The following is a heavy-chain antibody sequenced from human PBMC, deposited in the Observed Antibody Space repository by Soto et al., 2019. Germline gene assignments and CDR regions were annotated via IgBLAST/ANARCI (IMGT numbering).Heavy chain of an antibody. D-gene: IGHD3-22*01. V-gene: IGHV4-39*01. CDR3: ARLGGYVSVGYYYLWDS. Sequence: QLQLQESGPGLVKPSETLSLTCRVSDGSMNSDSSYWGWIRQPSGKGLEWIGVINHSGSTYHNLSFKGRVTMAVDASRNQFSLKLTSMTAADTAVYYCARLGGYVSVGYYYLWDSWGQGTLVTVSS. CDR1: DGSMNSDSSY. J-gene: IGHJ4*02. CDR2: INHSGST.